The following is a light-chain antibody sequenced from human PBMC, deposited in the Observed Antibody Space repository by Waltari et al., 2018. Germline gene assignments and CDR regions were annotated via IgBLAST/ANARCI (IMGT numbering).Light chain of an antibody. J-gene: IGKJ3*01. CDR3: QQTYSAVT. Sequence: DIQMTQSPSSLSASVGDRVTITCRASQTINTYLNWYQQKPGRVPKVLIIGASNLQSGVPSRFSGSGSGTDFTLTISSLQFEDFATYFCQQTYSAVTFGPGTKVYVK. CDR2: GAS. CDR1: QTINTY. V-gene: IGKV1-39*01.